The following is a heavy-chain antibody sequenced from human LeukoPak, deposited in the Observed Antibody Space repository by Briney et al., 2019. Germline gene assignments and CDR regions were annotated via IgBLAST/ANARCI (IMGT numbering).Heavy chain of an antibody. CDR2: ISSSSSYI. V-gene: IGHV3-21*01. Sequence: GGSLRLSCAASGFTFSSYSMNWVRQAPGKGLEWVSSISSSSSYIYYADSVKGRFTISRDNAKNSLYLQMNSLRAEDTAVYYCYSGYDANHYYGMDVWGRGTTVTVSS. CDR3: YSGYDANHYYGMDV. CDR1: GFTFSSYS. D-gene: IGHD5-12*01. J-gene: IGHJ6*02.